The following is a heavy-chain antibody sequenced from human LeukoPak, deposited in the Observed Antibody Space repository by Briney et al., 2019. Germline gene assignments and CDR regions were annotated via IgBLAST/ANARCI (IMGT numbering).Heavy chain of an antibody. CDR3: AKKLVPYIGSGYGLAV. CDR2: TRDDGSRA. V-gene: IGHV3-30*18. CDR1: GLTFRRFG. D-gene: IGHD3-10*01. J-gene: IGHJ6*02. Sequence: GGSLRFSCAASGLTFRRFGMHWVRQAPGKGREGVAVTRDDGSRADYADSLKGRFTVYRDNSESTLSLQMNSLRPEDTAVYYCAKKLVPYIGSGYGLAVWGQGTTVTVSS.